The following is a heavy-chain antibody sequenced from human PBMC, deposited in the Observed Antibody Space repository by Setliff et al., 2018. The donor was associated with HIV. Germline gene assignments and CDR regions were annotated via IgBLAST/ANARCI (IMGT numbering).Heavy chain of an antibody. CDR2: IIPIFGTA. CDR3: ARDSSRSSPDYYYSGMDV. D-gene: IGHD6-13*01. V-gene: IGHV1-69*13. CDR1: GGTFSSYA. Sequence: SVKVSCKASGGTFSSYAISWVRQAPGQGLEWMGGIIPIFGTANYARKFQGRVTITADESTSTAYMELSSLRSEDTAVYYCARDSSRSSPDYYYSGMDVWGQGTTVTVSS. J-gene: IGHJ6*02.